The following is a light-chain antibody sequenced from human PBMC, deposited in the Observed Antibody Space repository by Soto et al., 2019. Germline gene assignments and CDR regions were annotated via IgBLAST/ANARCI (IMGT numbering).Light chain of an antibody. CDR1: QSIGTS. V-gene: IGKV1-39*01. CDR3: QQSFNIPPT. CDR2: IAA. J-gene: IGKJ3*01. Sequence: DILMTQSPSSLSASIGDRVTITCRASQSIGTSLNWYQQRPGKAPKLLIHIAASLQRGVPSRFSGSESGTDFTRTISSLEPEDVATYYCQQSFNIPPTFGPGTKVHIK.